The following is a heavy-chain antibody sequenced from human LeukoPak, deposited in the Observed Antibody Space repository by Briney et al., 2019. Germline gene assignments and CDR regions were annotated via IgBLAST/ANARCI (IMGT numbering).Heavy chain of an antibody. CDR2: FDPEDGET. V-gene: IGHV1-24*01. CDR1: GYTLTELS. D-gene: IGHD3-22*01. J-gene: IGHJ4*02. Sequence: ASVKVSCKVSGYTLTELSMHWVRQAPGKGLEWMGGFDPEDGETIYAQKFQGRVTMTEVTSTDTAYMELSSLRSEDTAVYYCATEYYDSSGPAKYYFDYWGQGTLDTVSS. CDR3: ATEYYDSSGPAKYYFDY.